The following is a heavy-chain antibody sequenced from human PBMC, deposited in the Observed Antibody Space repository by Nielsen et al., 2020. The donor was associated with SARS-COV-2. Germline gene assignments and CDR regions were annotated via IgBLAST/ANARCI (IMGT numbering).Heavy chain of an antibody. J-gene: IGHJ4*02. CDR3: ARQGVRFDTSPRVVY. Sequence: GESLKISCHGSGYSFTSYWIAWVRQMPGKGLEWMGIIYPGDSDTRYSPSFQGQVTISADKSISTAYLQWSSLKASDTAMYYCARQGVRFDTSPRVVYWGQGTLVTVSS. CDR2: IYPGDSDT. D-gene: IGHD3-22*01. V-gene: IGHV5-51*01. CDR1: GYSFTSYW.